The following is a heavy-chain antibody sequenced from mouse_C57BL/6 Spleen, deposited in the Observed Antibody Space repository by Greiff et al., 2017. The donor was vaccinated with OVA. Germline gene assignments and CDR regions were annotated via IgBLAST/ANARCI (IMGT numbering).Heavy chain of an antibody. CDR2: IDPSDSYT. V-gene: IGHV1-69*01. Sequence: QVQLQQPGAELVMPGASVKLSCKASGYTFTSYWMHGVKQRPGQGLEWIGEIDPSDSYTNYNQKFKGKSTMTVDKSSSTAYMQLSSLTSEDSAVYYCARRGGYYSDYWGQGTTLTVSS. CDR1: GYTFTSYW. J-gene: IGHJ2*01. D-gene: IGHD1-1*02. CDR3: ARRGGYYSDY.